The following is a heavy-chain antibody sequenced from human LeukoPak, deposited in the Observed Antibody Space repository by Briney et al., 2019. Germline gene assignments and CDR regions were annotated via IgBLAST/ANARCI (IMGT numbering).Heavy chain of an antibody. J-gene: IGHJ4*02. CDR1: VYTFTSYD. CDR3: ARDPFTFGGLIPKIYFDN. Sequence: GASVKVSYKACVYTFTSYDINWVRQATGQGLDWMGWMNPNSGNTAYAQKFQGRVTITSNTSRSTAYMELSSLKSEDTAVYYCARDPFTFGGLIPKIYFDNWGQGTLVSVS. V-gene: IGHV1-8*03. D-gene: IGHD3-16*02. CDR2: MNPNSGNT.